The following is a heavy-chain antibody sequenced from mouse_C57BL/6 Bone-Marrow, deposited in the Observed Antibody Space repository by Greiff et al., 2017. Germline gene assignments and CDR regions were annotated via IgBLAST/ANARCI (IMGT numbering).Heavy chain of an antibody. CDR2: IRNKANNHAT. CDR1: GFTFSDAW. Sequence: EVKVEESGGGLVQPGGSMKLSCAASGFTFSDAWMDWVRQSPEKGLKWVAEIRNKANNHATYYAESVKGRFTISRDDSKSSVYLQMNSLRAEDTGIYYCTRMGPPWFAYWGQGTLVTVSA. CDR3: TRMGPPWFAY. J-gene: IGHJ3*01. V-gene: IGHV6-6*01. D-gene: IGHD6-1*01.